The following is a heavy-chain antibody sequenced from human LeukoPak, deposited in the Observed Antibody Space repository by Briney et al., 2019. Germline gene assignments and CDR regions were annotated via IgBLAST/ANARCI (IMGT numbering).Heavy chain of an antibody. J-gene: IGHJ6*02. Sequence: GSLRLSCAVSGFTFTSYWMSWVRQPPGKGLEWIGYIYYSGSTNYNPSLKSRVTISVDTSKNQFSLKLSSVTAADTAVYYCARDRRWLRGSYGMDVWGQGTTVTVSS. CDR2: IYYSGST. V-gene: IGHV4-59*01. CDR3: ARDRRWLRGSYGMDV. D-gene: IGHD5-12*01. CDR1: GFTFTSYW.